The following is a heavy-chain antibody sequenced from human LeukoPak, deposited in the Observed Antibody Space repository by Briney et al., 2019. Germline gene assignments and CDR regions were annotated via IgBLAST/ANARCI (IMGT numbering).Heavy chain of an antibody. CDR1: GFTFSSNG. V-gene: IGHV3-30*02. J-gene: IGHJ4*02. Sequence: GGSLRLSCVASGFTFSSNGMHWVRQAPGKGLEWVTFIQCDGSKKYYADSVKGRFTISRDNSKNTLYLEMNSLRAEDTAVYYCAKDIGSYYDYWGQGILVTVSS. CDR3: AKDIGSYYDY. D-gene: IGHD3-10*01. CDR2: IQCDGSKK.